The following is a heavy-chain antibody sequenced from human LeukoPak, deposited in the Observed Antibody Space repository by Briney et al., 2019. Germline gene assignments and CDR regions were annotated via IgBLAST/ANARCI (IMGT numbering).Heavy chain of an antibody. Sequence: PGRSLRLSCAASGFTFSSYSMNWVRQAPGKGLEWVSSISSSSSYIYYADSVKGRFTISRDNAKNSLYLQMNSLRAEDTAVYYCARVCSSTSCPEGAFDIWGQGTMVTVSS. CDR2: ISSSSSYI. J-gene: IGHJ3*02. V-gene: IGHV3-21*01. CDR3: ARVCSSTSCPEGAFDI. CDR1: GFTFSSYS. D-gene: IGHD2-2*01.